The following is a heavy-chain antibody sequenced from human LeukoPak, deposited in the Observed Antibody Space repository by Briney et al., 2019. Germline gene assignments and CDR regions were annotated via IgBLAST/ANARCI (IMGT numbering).Heavy chain of an antibody. CDR1: GYTLTRYD. CDR2: INSNGGST. J-gene: IGHJ4*02. D-gene: IGHD2-15*01. CDR3: ARVPRFCSGGRCYITGGFDY. Sequence: ASVKVSCKASGYTLTRYDMHWVRQAPGQGLEWMGIINSNGGSTSYAQKFQGRDTMTRDTSTSTVYMELRSLTSGDTAVYYCARVPRFCSGGRCYITGGFDYWGQGTVVSVFS. V-gene: IGHV1-46*01.